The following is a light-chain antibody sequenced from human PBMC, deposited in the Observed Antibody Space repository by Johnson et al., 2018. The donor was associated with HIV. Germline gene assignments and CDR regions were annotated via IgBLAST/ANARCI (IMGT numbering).Light chain of an antibody. CDR1: SSNIGNNY. J-gene: IGLJ1*01. V-gene: IGLV1-51*01. CDR3: GTWDSSLSAYYV. Sequence: QSVLTQPPSVSAAPGQKVTIYCSGSSSNIGNNYVSWYQQLPGTAPKVLIYDNNKRPSGIPDRFSGSKSGTSATLGITGLQTGDEADYYCGTWDSSLSAYYVFGTGTKVTVL. CDR2: DNN.